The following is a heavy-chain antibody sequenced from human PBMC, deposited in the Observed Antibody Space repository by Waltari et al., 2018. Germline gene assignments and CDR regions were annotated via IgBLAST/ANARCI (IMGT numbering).Heavy chain of an antibody. D-gene: IGHD6-6*01. V-gene: IGHV5-51*01. J-gene: IGHJ2*01. CDR2: IYPGDSDT. Sequence: VQLVESGGGVVQPGGSLRLSCAASGFTFRSYGMHWVRQMPGKGLEWMGIIYPGDSDTRYSPSFQGQVTISADKSISTAYLQWSSLKASDTAMYYCARHGSSIYWYFDLWGHGTLVTVSS. CDR1: GFTFRSYG. CDR3: ARHGSSIYWYFDL.